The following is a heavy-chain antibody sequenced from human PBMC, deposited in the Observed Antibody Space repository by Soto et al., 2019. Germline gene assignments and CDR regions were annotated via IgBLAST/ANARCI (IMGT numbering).Heavy chain of an antibody. Sequence: QVQLVESGGGVVQPGRSLRLSCAASGFTFSSYAMHWVRQAPGKGLEWVVVISYDGSNKYYADSVKGRFTISRDNSKNTLYLQMNSLRAEDTAVYYSARDRSRAAAGTWFDPWGQGTLVTVSS. CDR1: GFTFSSYA. V-gene: IGHV3-30-3*01. J-gene: IGHJ5*02. CDR3: ARDRSRAAAGTWFDP. CDR2: ISYDGSNK. D-gene: IGHD6-13*01.